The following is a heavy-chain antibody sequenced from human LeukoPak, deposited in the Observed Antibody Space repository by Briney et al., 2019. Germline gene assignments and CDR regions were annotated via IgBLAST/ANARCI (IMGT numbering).Heavy chain of an antibody. V-gene: IGHV4-59*01. D-gene: IGHD5-24*01. CDR3: ARRRRDGYNNVHFDY. Sequence: PSETLSLTCTVSGGSINSYYWSWIRQPPGKGLEWIRSIYYSGSTNYNPSLKSRVTISVDTSKNQFSLRLSSVTAADTAVYYCARRRRDGYNNVHFDYWGQGTLVTVSS. J-gene: IGHJ4*02. CDR2: IYYSGST. CDR1: GGSINSYY.